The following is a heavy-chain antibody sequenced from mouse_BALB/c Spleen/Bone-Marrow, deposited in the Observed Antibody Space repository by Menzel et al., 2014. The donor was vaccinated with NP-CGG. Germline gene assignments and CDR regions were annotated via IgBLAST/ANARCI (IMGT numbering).Heavy chain of an antibody. V-gene: IGHV1-55*01. CDR3: AREEDFFDY. J-gene: IGHJ2*01. CDR2: IYPGTNST. Sequence: SGAELAKPGTSVKMSCKASGYTFTSYWMHWVKQRPGQGLEWIGDIYPGTNSTNYNEEFKTKATLTVDTSSSTAYMQLSSPTSEDSAVYYCAREEDFFDYWGQGTTLTVSS. CDR1: GYTFTSYW.